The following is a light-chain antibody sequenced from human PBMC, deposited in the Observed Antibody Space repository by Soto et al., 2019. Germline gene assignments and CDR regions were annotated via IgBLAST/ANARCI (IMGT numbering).Light chain of an antibody. V-gene: IGKV4-1*01. CDR2: WAS. CDR1: QSILHSPNNKNF. CDR3: QQYYNTPYT. J-gene: IGKJ2*01. Sequence: DIVLTQSPDSLAVSLGERATINCKSSQSILHSPNNKNFLAWYQQTPGQPPKLLIYWASTRESGVPDRFSGSGSGTDFTLTISSLQAEDVAVYYCQQYYNTPYTFGQGTKLEIK.